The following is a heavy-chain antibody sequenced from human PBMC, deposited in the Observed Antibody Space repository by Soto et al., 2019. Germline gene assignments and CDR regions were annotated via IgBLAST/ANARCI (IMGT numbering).Heavy chain of an antibody. CDR3: ARGGTRSADLPTY. Sequence: VRLQESGPGLVKPSETLSLTCSDSGDSINNYYWSWIRQPAGKGLEWIGRIYSSGSANYNPSLKTRGTMSVDTSKNQVFLSVTTVTAADTAVYFCARGGTRSADLPTYWGQGIQVIVSS. J-gene: IGHJ4*02. CDR2: IYSSGSA. V-gene: IGHV4-4*07. CDR1: GDSINNYY. D-gene: IGHD1-1*01.